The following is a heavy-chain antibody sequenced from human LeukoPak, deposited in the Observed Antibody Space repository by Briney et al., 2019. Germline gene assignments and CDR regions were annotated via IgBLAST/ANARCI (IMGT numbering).Heavy chain of an antibody. CDR1: GFTFSSYG. CDR3: AKNSRDGYNYCYFDY. Sequence: GGTLRLSCAASGFTFSSYGMSWVRQAPGKGLEWVSAISGSGGSTYYADSVKGRFTISRDNSKNTLYLQMNSLRAEDTAVYYCAKNSRDGYNYCYFDYWGQGTLVTASS. J-gene: IGHJ4*02. D-gene: IGHD5-24*01. CDR2: ISGSGGST. V-gene: IGHV3-23*01.